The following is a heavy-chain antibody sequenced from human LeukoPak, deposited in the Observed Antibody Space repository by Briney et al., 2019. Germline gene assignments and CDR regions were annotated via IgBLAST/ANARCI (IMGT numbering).Heavy chain of an antibody. CDR3: AVPGSGTNAFDI. J-gene: IGHJ3*02. Sequence: ASVKVSCKASGGTFSSYAISWVRQAPGQGLEWMGGIIPIFGTANYAQKFQGRVTITTDESTSTAYMELSSLRSEDTAVYYCAVPGSGTNAFDIWGQGTMVTVSS. CDR1: GGTFSSYA. CDR2: IIPIFGTA. V-gene: IGHV1-69*05. D-gene: IGHD1-26*01.